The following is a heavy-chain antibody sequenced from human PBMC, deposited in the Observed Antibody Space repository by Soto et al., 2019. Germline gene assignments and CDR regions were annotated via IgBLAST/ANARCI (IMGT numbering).Heavy chain of an antibody. CDR1: GGSIRNGGYY. V-gene: IGHV4-31*03. J-gene: IGHJ6*02. CDR3: ARYPVTLYYYYGMDV. Sequence: SETLSLTCTISGGSIRNGGYYWTWIRQHPGKGLEWIGYIYYSGNTYYNPSLKNRTIISVDTSRNQFSLDLSSVTAADTAVYYCARYPVTLYYYYGMDVWGQGTTVT. CDR2: IYYSGNT. D-gene: IGHD4-4*01.